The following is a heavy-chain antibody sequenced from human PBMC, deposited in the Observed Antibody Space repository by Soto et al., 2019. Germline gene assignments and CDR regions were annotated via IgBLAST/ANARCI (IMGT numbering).Heavy chain of an antibody. CDR2: IRGSGGST. Sequence: EVQLLESGGGLVQPGGSLRLSCAASGFSFVSYAMNWVRQAPGKGLEWVSGIRGSGGSTYYADSVKGRFTISRDNSKNTLYLQLSSLRVEDTAVYYCAKGFGISWQYYLDYWGQGTLVTVSS. J-gene: IGHJ4*02. CDR1: GFSFVSYA. D-gene: IGHD3-10*01. V-gene: IGHV3-23*01. CDR3: AKGFGISWQYYLDY.